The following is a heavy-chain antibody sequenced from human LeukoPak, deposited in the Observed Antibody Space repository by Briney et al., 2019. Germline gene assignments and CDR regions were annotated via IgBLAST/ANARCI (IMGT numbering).Heavy chain of an antibody. Sequence: GRSLRLFCAASGFIFDDYAMHWVRQAPGKGLEWVSGISWNGERIGYADSVKGRFTISRDNAKKSLYLQMNSLRAEDTALYFCAKDIDGGVSYSNAPDYWGQGTLVTVSS. D-gene: IGHD6-13*01. CDR2: ISWNGERI. CDR1: GFIFDDYA. J-gene: IGHJ4*02. V-gene: IGHV3-9*01. CDR3: AKDIDGGVSYSNAPDY.